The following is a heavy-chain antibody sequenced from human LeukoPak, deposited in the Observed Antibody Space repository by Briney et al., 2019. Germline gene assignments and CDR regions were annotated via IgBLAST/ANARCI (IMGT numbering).Heavy chain of an antibody. D-gene: IGHD6-19*01. CDR1: GFTFNSYA. J-gene: IGHJ4*02. Sequence: GGSLRLSCAAPGFTFNSYAMNWVRQAPGKGLEWVSAISGRGSSTYYADSVKGRFTISRDNAKNSLYLQMNSLRAEDTALYYCAKDINTIAVALDYWGQGTLVTVSS. CDR3: AKDINTIAVALDY. CDR2: ISGRGSST. V-gene: IGHV3-23*01.